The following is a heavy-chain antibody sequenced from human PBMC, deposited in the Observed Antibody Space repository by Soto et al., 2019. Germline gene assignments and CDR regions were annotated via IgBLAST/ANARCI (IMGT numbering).Heavy chain of an antibody. J-gene: IGHJ6*02. Sequence: QVQLVQSGAEVKKPGSSVTVSCKASGGTFGNSAISWVRQAPGQGLEWMGGIIPIFPTPDYAQKFQGRVTITAGESTTTAYIELTSLDSKDTAVYYCARYKFRPQLVGNFYSGIDVWGQGTTVTFSS. CDR1: GGTFGNSA. V-gene: IGHV1-69*12. CDR2: IIPIFPTP. D-gene: IGHD1-20*01. CDR3: ARYKFRPQLVGNFYSGIDV.